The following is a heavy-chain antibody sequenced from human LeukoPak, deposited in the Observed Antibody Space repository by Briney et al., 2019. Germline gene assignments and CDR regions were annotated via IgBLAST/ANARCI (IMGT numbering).Heavy chain of an antibody. CDR1: GGSFSNYY. CDR2: ISKSGST. D-gene: IGHD5-12*01. Sequence: PSETLSLSCTVSGGSFSNYYWSWIRQPPGQGLEWIGYISKSGSTNYNPSLESRVTISVDTSKSQFSLKLRSVTPADTAVYFCARISFQTHGYSGYDTYYFDYWGRGTRVSVYS. J-gene: IGHJ4*02. CDR3: ARISFQTHGYSGYDTYYFDY. V-gene: IGHV4-59*01.